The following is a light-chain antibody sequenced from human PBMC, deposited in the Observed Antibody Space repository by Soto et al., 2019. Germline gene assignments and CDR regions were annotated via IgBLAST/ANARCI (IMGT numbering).Light chain of an antibody. Sequence: NVMSQSPASLAVSVGEKGTINCKSSQSVFYSSNNKNYLAWYQQKRGQPPKLLIYWASTRESGAPDRFSRSGSGTDFTLTISILQAEDVAVSYCQQYYSTPITFGGGTKWIS. J-gene: IGKJ4*01. CDR3: QQYYSTPIT. V-gene: IGKV4-1*01. CDR2: WAS. CDR1: QSVFYSSNNKNY.